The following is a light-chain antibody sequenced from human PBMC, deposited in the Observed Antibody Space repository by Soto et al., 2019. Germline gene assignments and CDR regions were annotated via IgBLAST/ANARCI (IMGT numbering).Light chain of an antibody. J-gene: IGLJ1*01. V-gene: IGLV2-14*01. CDR3: SSYTSSSTLV. CDR2: EVS. Sequence: QSVLTQPASVSGSPGQSITISCTGTSSDVGVYNYVSWYQQHPGKAPKLMIYEVSNRPSGVSNRFSGSKSGNTASLTISGLQAEDEADYYCSSYTSSSTLVFGTGTKATVL. CDR1: SSDVGVYNY.